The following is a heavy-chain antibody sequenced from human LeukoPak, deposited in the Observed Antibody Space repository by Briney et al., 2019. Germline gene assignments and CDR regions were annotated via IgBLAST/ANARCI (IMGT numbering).Heavy chain of an antibody. CDR3: ARAGLTVAADY. CDR1: GFTFSSYA. J-gene: IGHJ4*02. Sequence: PGGSLRLSCAASGFTFSSYAMHWVRQAPGKGLEWEANIKHDGSERYYVDSVKGRFTISRDNAKNSLFLQMNSLSAEDTGVYYCARAGLTVAADYWGQGTLVTVSS. D-gene: IGHD6-19*01. CDR2: IKHDGSER. V-gene: IGHV3-7*03.